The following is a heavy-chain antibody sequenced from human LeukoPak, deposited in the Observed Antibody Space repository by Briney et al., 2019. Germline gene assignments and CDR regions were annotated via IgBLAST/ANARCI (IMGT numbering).Heavy chain of an antibody. CDR1: GFTFDDYA. D-gene: IGHD3-10*01. J-gene: IGHJ4*02. Sequence: PGGSLRLSCAASGFTFDDYAMHWVRQAPGKGLEWVSGISWNSGTIGYADSVKGRFTISRDNAKNSLYLQVNSLRAEDTALYYCAKGGLASGSYYMAPDYWGQGTLVTVSS. CDR2: ISWNSGTI. CDR3: AKGGLASGSYYMAPDY. V-gene: IGHV3-9*01.